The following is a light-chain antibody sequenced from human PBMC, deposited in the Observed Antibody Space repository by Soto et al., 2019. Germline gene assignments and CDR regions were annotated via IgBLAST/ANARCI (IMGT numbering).Light chain of an antibody. CDR2: LNSDGSH. CDR3: QTWATGIRV. J-gene: IGLJ1*01. V-gene: IGLV4-69*01. Sequence: QPVLTQSPSASASLGASVKLTCTLSSGHSIYAIAWHQQQPEKGPRYLMKLNSDGSHSKGDGIPDRFSGSSSGAERYLTISSLQSEDEADYYCQTWATGIRVFGTGTKLTVL. CDR1: SGHSIYA.